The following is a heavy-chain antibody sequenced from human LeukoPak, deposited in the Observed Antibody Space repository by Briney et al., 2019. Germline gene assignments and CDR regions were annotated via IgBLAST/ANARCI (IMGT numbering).Heavy chain of an antibody. D-gene: IGHD6-13*01. CDR1: GFTLSDYW. CDR2: INQDGSEK. V-gene: IGHV3-7*01. CDR3: ARGRRPWAAALDY. J-gene: IGHJ4*02. Sequence: GGSLRLSCAVSGFTLSDYWMSWVRQAPGKGLEWVANINQDGSEKNYVDSVKGRFTFSRDNAKSSLYLQMNSLRAEDTAVYYCARGRRPWAAALDYLGQGTPVTVSS.